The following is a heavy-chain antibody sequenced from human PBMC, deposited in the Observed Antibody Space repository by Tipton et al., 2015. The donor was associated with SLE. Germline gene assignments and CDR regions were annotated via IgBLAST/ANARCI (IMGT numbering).Heavy chain of an antibody. Sequence: SLRLSCAASGFTVSSNYMSWVRQAPRKGLEWVSVIYSGGSTYYADSVKGRFTISRDNSKNTLYLQMNSLRAEDTAVYYCARVLGGLGLFDYWGQGTLVTVSS. CDR2: IYSGGST. V-gene: IGHV3-53*05. J-gene: IGHJ4*02. CDR1: GFTVSSNY. CDR3: ARVLGGLGLFDY. D-gene: IGHD2-15*01.